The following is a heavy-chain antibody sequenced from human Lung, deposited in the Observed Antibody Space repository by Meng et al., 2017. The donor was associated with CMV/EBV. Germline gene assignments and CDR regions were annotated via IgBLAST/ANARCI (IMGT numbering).Heavy chain of an antibody. Sequence: GESXKISCAASGFTFSSYAMHWVRQAPGKGLEWVAVISYDGSNKYYADSVKGRFTISRDNSKNTLYLQMNSLRAEDTAVYYCARAASITMIVVVITPAGDAFDTWXPVKXV. J-gene: IGHJ3*02. CDR1: GFTFSSYA. CDR3: ARAASITMIVVVITPAGDAFDT. D-gene: IGHD3-22*01. V-gene: IGHV3-30*04. CDR2: ISYDGSNK.